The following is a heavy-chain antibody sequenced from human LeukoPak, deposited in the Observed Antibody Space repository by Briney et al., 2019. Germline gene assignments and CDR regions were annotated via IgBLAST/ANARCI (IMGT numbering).Heavy chain of an antibody. Sequence: GGSLRLSCAASGFTFSRYWIHWVRQAPGKGLVGVSRINTDGSSTTYADSVKGRFTISRDNAKNTLYLQMNSLRAEDTAVYYCARSAYYDRSGYYHDYWGQGTLVTVSS. V-gene: IGHV3-74*01. CDR1: GFTFSRYW. CDR2: INTDGSST. J-gene: IGHJ4*01. CDR3: ARSAYYDRSGYYHDY. D-gene: IGHD3-22*01.